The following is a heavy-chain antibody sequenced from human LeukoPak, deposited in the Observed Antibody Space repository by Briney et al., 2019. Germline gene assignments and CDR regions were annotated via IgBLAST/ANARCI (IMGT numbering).Heavy chain of an antibody. CDR3: ARDSRDYSSSWYAY. J-gene: IGHJ4*02. V-gene: IGHV1-2*02. D-gene: IGHD6-13*01. Sequence: ASVKVSCKASGYTFTSYDINWVRQATGQGLEWMGWINPNSGGTNYAQKFQGRVTMTRDTSISTAYMELSRLRSDDTAVYYCARDSRDYSSSWYAYWGQGTLVTVSS. CDR2: INPNSGGT. CDR1: GYTFTSYD.